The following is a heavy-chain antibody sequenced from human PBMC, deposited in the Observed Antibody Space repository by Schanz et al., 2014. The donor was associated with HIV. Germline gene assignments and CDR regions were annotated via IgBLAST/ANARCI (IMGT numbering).Heavy chain of an antibody. D-gene: IGHD2-21*02. Sequence: QVQLVQSGAEVKKPGSSVKVACKASGGTSSIYAISWVRQAPGQGLEWMGGIIPIFDTTNYAQKFQGRVTITADKSTSTVYMDLSSLISEDTAVYYCARTYTGDWSTGADWGQGTLVTVSS. CDR2: IIPIFDTT. V-gene: IGHV1-69*06. CDR3: ARTYTGDWSTGAD. J-gene: IGHJ4*02. CDR1: GGTSSIYA.